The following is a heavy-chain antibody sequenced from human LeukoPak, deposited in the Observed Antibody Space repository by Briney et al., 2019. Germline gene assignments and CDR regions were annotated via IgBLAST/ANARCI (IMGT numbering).Heavy chain of an antibody. CDR1: GDSVSGGSYY. Sequence: SETLSLTCTISGDSVSGGSYYWTWIRQPPGKGLEWLGNVFYSGHTNYNPSFKSRVTISADTSKNQFSLKLSSVTAADTAIYYCARENPSGYYNRPIDYWGQGTLVTVSS. V-gene: IGHV4-61*01. CDR2: VFYSGHT. CDR3: ARENPSGYYNRPIDY. D-gene: IGHD3-22*01. J-gene: IGHJ4*02.